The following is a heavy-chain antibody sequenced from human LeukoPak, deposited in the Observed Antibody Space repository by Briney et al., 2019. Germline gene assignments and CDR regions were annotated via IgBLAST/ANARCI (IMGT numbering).Heavy chain of an antibody. CDR2: IYYSGST. CDR1: GGSISSYY. D-gene: IGHD6-6*01. J-gene: IGHJ4*02. V-gene: IGHV4-59*01. CDR3: ARESFAARWD. Sequence: SETLSLTCTVSGGSISSYYWSWIRQPPGKGLEWIGYIYYSGSTNYNPTLKSRVTISVDTSKNQFSLTLSSVTAADTAVYYCARESFAARWDWGQGTLVTVSS.